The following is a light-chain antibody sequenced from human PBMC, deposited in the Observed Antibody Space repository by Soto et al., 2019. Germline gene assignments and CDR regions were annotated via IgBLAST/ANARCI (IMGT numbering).Light chain of an antibody. CDR3: QQYGSSPIT. CDR2: GAS. J-gene: IGKJ5*01. V-gene: IGKV3-20*01. Sequence: EVGLTQSPGTLSLSPGEGVTLSCSASQGVTSSYLAWYQQKPGQAPRLLIYGASSRATGIPDRFSGSWSGTDFPLTVSRLEPEDSAVYYCQQYGSSPITFGQGTRLEIK. CDR1: QGVTSSY.